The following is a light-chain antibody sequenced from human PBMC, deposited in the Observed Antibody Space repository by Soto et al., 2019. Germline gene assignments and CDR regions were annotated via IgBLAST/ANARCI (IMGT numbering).Light chain of an antibody. CDR1: QSISSW. CDR3: QQYNSYLVT. V-gene: IGKV1-5*01. CDR2: DAS. J-gene: IGKJ2*01. Sequence: DIQMTQSPSTLSASVGDRVTITCRASQSISSWLAWYQQKPRKAPKLLIYDASSLESGVPSRFSGSGSGTEFTLTISSLQPDDFATYYCQQYNSYLVTFGQGTKLEIK.